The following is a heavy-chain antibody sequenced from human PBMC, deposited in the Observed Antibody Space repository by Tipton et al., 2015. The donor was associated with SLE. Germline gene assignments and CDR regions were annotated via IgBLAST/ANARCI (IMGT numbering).Heavy chain of an antibody. Sequence: LRLSCTVSGGSISSDYWSWIRQPAGKGLEWIGRFYSSGSTNYNPSLKTRVTMSVDTSKNQFSLRLTSVTAADTAVYYCARGRGWKGAFDIWGQGTMVTVSS. J-gene: IGHJ3*02. CDR3: ARGRGWKGAFDI. CDR2: FYSSGST. D-gene: IGHD1-1*01. V-gene: IGHV4-4*07. CDR1: GGSISSDY.